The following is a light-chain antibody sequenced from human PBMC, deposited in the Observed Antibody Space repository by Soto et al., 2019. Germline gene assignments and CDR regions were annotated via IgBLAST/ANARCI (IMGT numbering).Light chain of an antibody. V-gene: IGLV2-23*02. CDR1: SSDVGSYNL. Sequence: QSVLTQRASVSGSPGQSVTISCTGTSSDVGSYNLVSWYQQHPGKAPKLMIYEVSKRPSGVSNRFSGSKSGNTASLTISGLQAEDEADYYCCSYAGSSTYVFGTGTKLTVL. CDR2: EVS. J-gene: IGLJ1*01. CDR3: CSYAGSSTYV.